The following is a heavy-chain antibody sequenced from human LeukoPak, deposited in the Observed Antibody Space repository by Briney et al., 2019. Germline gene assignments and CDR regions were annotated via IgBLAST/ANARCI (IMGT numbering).Heavy chain of an antibody. CDR3: ASVYNDILTGYPYFDY. Sequence: SETLSLTCAVSGYSISSGYYWGWIRQPPGKGLEWIGSIYHSGGTYYNPSLKSRVTISVDTSKNQFSLKLSSVTAADTAVYHCASVYNDILTGYPYFDYWGHGTLVTVSS. CDR2: IYHSGGT. J-gene: IGHJ4*01. V-gene: IGHV4-38-2*01. CDR1: GYSISSGYY. D-gene: IGHD3-9*01.